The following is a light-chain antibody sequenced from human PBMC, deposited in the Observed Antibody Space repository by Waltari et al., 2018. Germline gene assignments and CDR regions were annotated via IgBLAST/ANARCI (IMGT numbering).Light chain of an antibody. J-gene: IGKJ4*01. V-gene: IGKV1-16*02. Sequence: DIQMTQSPSSLSASVGDRVTITCRASQDISNDLAWFQQKSGRAPKSLIYGAFRLRSGVPSKFSGSASRTDFTLTISSLQPEDFASYYCQQYSSYPFTFGGGTKVEI. CDR2: GAF. CDR3: QQYSSYPFT. CDR1: QDISND.